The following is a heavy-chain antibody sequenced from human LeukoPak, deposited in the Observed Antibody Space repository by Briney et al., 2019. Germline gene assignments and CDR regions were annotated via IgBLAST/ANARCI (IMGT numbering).Heavy chain of an antibody. D-gene: IGHD6-19*01. CDR3: ARGTLSSGWYHSGMDV. CDR2: ISAYNGNT. Sequence: GASVKVSCKASGYTFTSYGISWVRQAPGQGLEWMGWISAYNGNTNYAQKLQGRVTMTTDTSTSTAYMELRSLRSDDTAVYYCARGTLSSGWYHSGMDVWGQGTTVTVSS. V-gene: IGHV1-18*01. CDR1: GYTFTSYG. J-gene: IGHJ6*02.